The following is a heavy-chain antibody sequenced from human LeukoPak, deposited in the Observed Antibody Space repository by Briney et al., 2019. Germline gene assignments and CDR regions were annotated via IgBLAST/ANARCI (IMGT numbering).Heavy chain of an antibody. V-gene: IGHV3-66*01. J-gene: IGHJ3*02. CDR1: GFSVNSNY. D-gene: IGHD2-15*01. CDR3: ARGKTSDDIVEDAFDI. Sequence: PGGSLRLSCAASGFSVNSNYMTWVRQAPGKGLEWVSVLYSGGGAYYSDSVTDRFTISRDYSKNTLLLQMNSLRAEDTALYYCARGKTSDDIVEDAFDIWGQGTMVAVSS. CDR2: LYSGGGA.